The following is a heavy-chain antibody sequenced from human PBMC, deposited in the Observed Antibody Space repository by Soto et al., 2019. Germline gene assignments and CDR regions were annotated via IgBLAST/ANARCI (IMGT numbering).Heavy chain of an antibody. V-gene: IGHV1-69*04. CDR2: IIPILGIA. Sequence: ASVKVSCKASGGTFSSYTISWVRQAPGQGLEWMGRIIPILGIANYAQKFQGRVTITADKSTSTAYMELSSLRSEDTAVYYCARDGPGYSGYDYYYYGMDVWGQGTTVTVSS. CDR3: ARDGPGYSGYDYYYYGMDV. D-gene: IGHD5-12*01. CDR1: GGTFSSYT. J-gene: IGHJ6*02.